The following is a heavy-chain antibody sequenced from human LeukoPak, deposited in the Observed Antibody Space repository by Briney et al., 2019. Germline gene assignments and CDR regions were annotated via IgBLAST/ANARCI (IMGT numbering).Heavy chain of an antibody. D-gene: IGHD5-18*01. CDR1: GGSISSGGYY. Sequence: SETLSLTCTVSGGSISSGGYYWSWIRQHPGKGLEWIGDIYYSGSTYYNPSLKSRVTISVDTSKNQFSLKLSSVTAADTAVYYCAREPQGGYSYGFDYWGQGTLVTVSS. J-gene: IGHJ4*02. CDR2: IYYSGST. V-gene: IGHV4-31*03. CDR3: AREPQGGYSYGFDY.